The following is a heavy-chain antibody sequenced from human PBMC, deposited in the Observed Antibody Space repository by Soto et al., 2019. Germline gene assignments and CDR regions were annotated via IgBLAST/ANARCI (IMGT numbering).Heavy chain of an antibody. CDR2: IKQDGSEK. D-gene: IGHD6-19*01. CDR3: AREQWLPHYYFDY. Sequence: EVQLVESGGGLVQPGGSLRLSCAASGFTFSSYWMSWVRQAPGKGLEWVANIKQDGSEKYYVDSVKGRFTISRDNANNSLCLQMNSMRAEDTAVDYCAREQWLPHYYFDYWGQGTLVTVSS. J-gene: IGHJ4*02. CDR1: GFTFSSYW. V-gene: IGHV3-7*03.